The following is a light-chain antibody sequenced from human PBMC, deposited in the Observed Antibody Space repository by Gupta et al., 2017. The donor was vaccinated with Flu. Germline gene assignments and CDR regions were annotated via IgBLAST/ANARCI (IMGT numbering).Light chain of an antibody. CDR1: SSNNGRNI. CDR2: SNN. CDR3: AAWDDSLNGRV. V-gene: IGLV1-44*01. Sequence: SVLTHTPPASGPPEQRVTISVSGNSSNNGRNIVNWYQQSPGTAPKLLIYSNNQRPAGVPDRFSDSKSGTSASLAISGLQSEDEADYYCAAWDDSLNGRVFGGGTKLTVL. J-gene: IGLJ3*02.